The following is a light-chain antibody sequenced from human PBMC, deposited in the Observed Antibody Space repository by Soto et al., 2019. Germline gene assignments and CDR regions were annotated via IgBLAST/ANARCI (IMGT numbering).Light chain of an antibody. J-gene: IGKJ2*01. CDR3: QQLDT. Sequence: EIVLTQSPGTLSLSPGERATLSCRASQSVSSSYLAWYQQKPGQAPRLLIYGASSRATGIPDRFSGSGSGTDFTLTISRLEPEDFAVYYCQQLDTFGQGTKLAIK. CDR1: QSVSSSY. V-gene: IGKV3-20*01. CDR2: GAS.